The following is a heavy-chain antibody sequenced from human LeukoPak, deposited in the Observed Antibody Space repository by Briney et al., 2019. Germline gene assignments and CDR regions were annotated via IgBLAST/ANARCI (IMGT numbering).Heavy chain of an antibody. J-gene: IGHJ4*02. D-gene: IGHD3-10*01. Sequence: GGSLRLSCATSGFTFSSYEMNWVRQAPGKGLEWVSYISSSGSTIYYADSVKGRFTISRDNAKNSLFLQMNSLRAEDTAVYYCATESSGGLDYWGQGTLVTVSP. CDR1: GFTFSSYE. CDR2: ISSSGSTI. V-gene: IGHV3-48*03. CDR3: ATESSGGLDY.